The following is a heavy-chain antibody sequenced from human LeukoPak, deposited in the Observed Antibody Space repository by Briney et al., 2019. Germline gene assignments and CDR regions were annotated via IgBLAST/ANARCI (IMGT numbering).Heavy chain of an antibody. J-gene: IGHJ6*03. CDR3: ARTELEKGDYYYYYMDV. Sequence: SETLSLTCTVSGGSISSGGYYWSWIRQPAGKGLEWIGRIYTSGSTNYNPSLKSRVTMSVDTSKNQFSLKLSSVTAADTAVYYCARTELEKGDYYYYYMDVWGKGTTVTVSS. CDR1: GGSISSGGYY. CDR2: IYTSGST. V-gene: IGHV4-61*02. D-gene: IGHD1-1*01.